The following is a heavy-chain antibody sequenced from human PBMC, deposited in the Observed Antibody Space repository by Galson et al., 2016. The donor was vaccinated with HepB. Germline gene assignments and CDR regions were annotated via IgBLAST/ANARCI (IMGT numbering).Heavy chain of an antibody. J-gene: IGHJ5*02. V-gene: IGHV4-31*03. CDR1: GASINSGLYY. CDR2: IYYSGAS. D-gene: IGHD6-13*01. CDR3: ARALIGAAGTIHWFDP. Sequence: TLSLTCTVSGASINSGLYYWTWIRQYPGKGLEWIGHIYYSGASYYSPSLKSRITMSVDTSKKQFSLRLTSMTAADTAVYYCARALIGAAGTIHWFDPWGQGTPVTVSS.